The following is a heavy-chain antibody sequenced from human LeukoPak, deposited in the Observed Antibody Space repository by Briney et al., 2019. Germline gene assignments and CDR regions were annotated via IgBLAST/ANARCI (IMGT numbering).Heavy chain of an antibody. CDR2: IYYRGTT. J-gene: IGHJ4*02. CDR3: ARGRTPTDY. CDR1: GGSISSYY. D-gene: IGHD1/OR15-1a*01. Sequence: SETLSLTCTVSGGSISSYYWSWVRQPPGKALEWIGCIYYRGTTNYNPSLKSRVSMSVDTSKKQFSLKLSPVTAADTAVYYCARGRTPTDYWGQGSLVTVSS. V-gene: IGHV4-59*01.